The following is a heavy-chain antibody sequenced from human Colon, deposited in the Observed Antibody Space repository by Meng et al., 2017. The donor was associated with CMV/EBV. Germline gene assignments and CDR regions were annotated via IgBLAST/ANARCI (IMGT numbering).Heavy chain of an antibody. CDR3: AKVVVPGAKNFDY. Sequence: ASGFTFSSYGLNWVRQAPGKGLEWVSVISGSGGITYYADSVKGRFTISRDNSKNTLYLQMDSLKAEDTAVYYCAKVVVPGAKNFDYWGQGTLVTVSS. CDR2: ISGSGGIT. CDR1: GFTFSSYG. D-gene: IGHD3-22*01. V-gene: IGHV3-23*01. J-gene: IGHJ4*02.